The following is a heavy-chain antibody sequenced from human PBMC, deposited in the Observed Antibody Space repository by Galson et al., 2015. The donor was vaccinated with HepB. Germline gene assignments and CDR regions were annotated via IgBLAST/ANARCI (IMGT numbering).Heavy chain of an antibody. Sequence: SLRLSCAASGFNFRTHGMHWVRQAPGKGLEWVAVVSFDGNNKYYADSVRGRFTISRDNSKNTLYLEMSSLRPEDTAVYYCVKDRKWWELGSYFDYWGQGTLVTVSS. CDR2: VSFDGNNK. CDR1: GFNFRTHG. J-gene: IGHJ4*02. D-gene: IGHD3-10*01. V-gene: IGHV3-30*18. CDR3: VKDRKWWELGSYFDY.